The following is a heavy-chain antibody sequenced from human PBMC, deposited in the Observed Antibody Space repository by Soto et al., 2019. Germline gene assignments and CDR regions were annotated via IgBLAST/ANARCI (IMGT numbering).Heavy chain of an antibody. CDR2: IYYNGNT. CDR1: GGAINDHY. Sequence: QVQLQESGPGLVKPSETLSLTCTLSGGAINDHYWSFIRQPPGKGLEWIGYIYYNGNTNYNPSLESRVTIPVDRSRNQFYLRLTSLTAADTAVYYCARVRTGYFDYWGRGALVTVSS. V-gene: IGHV4-59*11. J-gene: IGHJ4*02. D-gene: IGHD3-9*01. CDR3: ARVRTGYFDY.